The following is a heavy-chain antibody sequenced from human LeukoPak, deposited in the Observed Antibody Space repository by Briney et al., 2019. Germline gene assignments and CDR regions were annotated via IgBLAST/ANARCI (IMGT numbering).Heavy chain of an antibody. V-gene: IGHV1-3*01. J-gene: IGHJ4*02. D-gene: IGHD5-18*01. Sequence: ASVKVSCKASGYTFTSYAMHWVRQAPGQRLEWMGWINAGNGNTKYSQKFQGRVTITADKSTSTAYMELSSLRSEDTAVYYCARDSVFDRTWILPDYWGQGTLVTVSS. CDR2: INAGNGNT. CDR1: GYTFTSYA. CDR3: ARDSVFDRTWILPDY.